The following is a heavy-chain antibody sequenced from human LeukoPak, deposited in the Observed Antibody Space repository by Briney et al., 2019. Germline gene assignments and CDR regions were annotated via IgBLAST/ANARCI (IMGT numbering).Heavy chain of an antibody. CDR2: IYYSGTT. J-gene: IGHJ5*02. V-gene: IGHV4-39*07. Sequence: PSETLSLTCTVSGGSISSRSYYWGWIRQPPGKGLEWIGSIYYSGTTYYNPSLKSRVTISVDTSKNQFSLKLSSVTAADTAVYYCVRSGYHNWFDPWGQGTLVTVSS. CDR3: VRSGYHNWFDP. D-gene: IGHD3-22*01. CDR1: GGSISSRSYY.